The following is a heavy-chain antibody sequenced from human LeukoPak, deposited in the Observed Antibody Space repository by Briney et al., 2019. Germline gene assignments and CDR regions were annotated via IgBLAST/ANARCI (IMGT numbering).Heavy chain of an antibody. CDR1: GGSISNYY. D-gene: IGHD6-13*01. J-gene: IGHJ4*02. V-gene: IGHV4-59*08. CDR2: ISYSGNT. Sequence: SETLSLTCTVSGGSISNYYWSWIRQPPGKGLEWIGYISYSGNTNYNPSLKSRVTISVDTSKNQFSLKLTSVTATDTALYYCARPYASSWYNFDSWGQGTLVTVSS. CDR3: ARPYASSWYNFDS.